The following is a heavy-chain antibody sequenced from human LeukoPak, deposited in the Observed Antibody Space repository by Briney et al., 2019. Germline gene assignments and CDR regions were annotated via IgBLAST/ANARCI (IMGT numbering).Heavy chain of an antibody. CDR2: ISGSGGST. J-gene: IGHJ6*03. V-gene: IGHV3-23*01. CDR3: AKGVSEGYYYYYYMDV. CDR1: GFTFSSYS. Sequence: GGSLRLSCAASGFTFSSYSMNWVRQAPGKGLEWVSAISGSGGSTYYADSVKGRFTISRDNSKNTLYLQMNSLRAEDTAVYYCAKGVSEGYYYYYYMDVWGKGTTVTVSS.